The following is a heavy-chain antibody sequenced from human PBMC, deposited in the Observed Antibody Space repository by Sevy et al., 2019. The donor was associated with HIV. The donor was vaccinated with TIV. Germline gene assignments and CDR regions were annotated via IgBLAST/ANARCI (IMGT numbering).Heavy chain of an antibody. D-gene: IGHD2-15*01. CDR3: ARDLEVVAATRSGRYGMDV. CDR2: IYSGGST. V-gene: IGHV3-53*01. J-gene: IGHJ6*02. CDR1: GFTVSSNY. Sequence: GGSLRLSCAASGFTVSSNYMSWVRQAPGKGLEWVSVIYSGGSTYYADSVKGRFTISRDNSKNTLYLQMNSLRAEDTAVYYCARDLEVVAATRSGRYGMDVWGQRTTVTVSS.